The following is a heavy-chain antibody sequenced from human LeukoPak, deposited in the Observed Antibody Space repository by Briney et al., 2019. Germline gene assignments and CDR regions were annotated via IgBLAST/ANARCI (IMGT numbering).Heavy chain of an antibody. Sequence: PSETLSLTCTVSGGSLGGGRFHWSWIRQSAGKGLEWIGRVYFSGSTNYNPSLKSRATISVDMARNQFSLKLTSVTAADTAVYYCARGPIIAGGSLFHYWGQGTLITVSS. J-gene: IGHJ4*02. CDR2: VYFSGST. D-gene: IGHD1-26*01. CDR1: GGSLGGGRFH. V-gene: IGHV4-61*02. CDR3: ARGPIIAGGSLFHY.